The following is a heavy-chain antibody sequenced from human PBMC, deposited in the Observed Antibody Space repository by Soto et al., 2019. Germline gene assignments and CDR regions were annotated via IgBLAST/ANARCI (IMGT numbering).Heavy chain of an antibody. CDR3: ARERNIVATIEGPAYFDD. D-gene: IGHD5-12*01. Sequence: GASVKVSCKASGGTFSSYTISWVRQAPGQGLEWMGRIIPILGIANYAQKFQGRVTITADKSTSTAYMELSSLRSEDTAVYYCARERNIVATIEGPAYFDDWGQGTLVTVSS. CDR2: IIPILGIA. J-gene: IGHJ4*02. CDR1: GGTFSSYT. V-gene: IGHV1-69*04.